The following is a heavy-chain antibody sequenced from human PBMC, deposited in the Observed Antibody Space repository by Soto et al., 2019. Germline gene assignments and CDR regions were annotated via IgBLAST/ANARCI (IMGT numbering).Heavy chain of an antibody. D-gene: IGHD6-13*01. CDR1: GFKFDDYA. CDR2: MTWNSVII. V-gene: IGHV3-9*01. CDR3: RRSSRYSTDV. J-gene: IGHJ6*02. Sequence: GGSLRLSCATSGFKFDDYAMNWVRQPPGKGLEWVAGMTWNSVIIAYADSVKGRFTISVDTSKNQFSLNVISVTAADTAVYYCRRSSRYSTDVWGQGTTVTVSS.